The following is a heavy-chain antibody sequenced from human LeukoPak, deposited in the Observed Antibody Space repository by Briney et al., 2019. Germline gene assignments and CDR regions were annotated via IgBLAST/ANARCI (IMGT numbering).Heavy chain of an antibody. CDR2: INHSGST. CDR3: ARGDGGGYGGNFDY. CDR1: GGSFSGYY. D-gene: IGHD4-23*01. Sequence: SETLSLTCAVYGGSFSGYYWSWIRQPPGKGLEWIGEINHSGSTNYNPSLKSRVTISVDTSENQFSLKLSSVTAADTAVYYCARGDGGGYGGNFDYWGQGTLVTVSS. V-gene: IGHV4-34*01. J-gene: IGHJ4*02.